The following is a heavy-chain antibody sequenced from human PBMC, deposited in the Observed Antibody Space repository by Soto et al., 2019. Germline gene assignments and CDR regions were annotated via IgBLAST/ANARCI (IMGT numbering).Heavy chain of an antibody. Sequence: QLQLQESGPGLVKPSETLSLTCTVSGGSISSSSYYWGWIRQPPGKVLEWIGSIYYSGSTYYNPSLKGGVTISVDTSKNQFSLMLSCVTAADTAVYYCARRRGWFDPWVQGTLVTVSS. CDR3: ARRRGWFDP. J-gene: IGHJ5*02. V-gene: IGHV4-39*01. CDR1: GGSISSSSYY. CDR2: IYYSGST.